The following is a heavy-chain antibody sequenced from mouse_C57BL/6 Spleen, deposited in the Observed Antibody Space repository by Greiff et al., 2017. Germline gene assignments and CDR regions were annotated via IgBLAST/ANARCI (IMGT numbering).Heavy chain of an antibody. Sequence: EVKLMEPGGGLVKPGGSLKLSCAASGFTFSDYGMHWVRQAPEKGLEWVAYISSGSSTIYYAETVKGRFTISRDNAKNTLFLQMTSLRSEDTAMYYCARWYDYVDYFDYWGQGTTLTVSS. D-gene: IGHD2-4*01. V-gene: IGHV5-17*01. J-gene: IGHJ2*01. CDR2: ISSGSSTI. CDR3: ARWYDYVDYFDY. CDR1: GFTFSDYG.